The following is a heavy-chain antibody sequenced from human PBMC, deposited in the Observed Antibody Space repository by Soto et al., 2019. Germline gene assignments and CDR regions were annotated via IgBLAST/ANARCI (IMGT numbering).Heavy chain of an antibody. Sequence: PGGSLRLSCAASGFDFSSNAMRWVRQAPGKGLEWVSSITASSSSTDYADSVKGRFTISRDNSKNTLYLQMNSLTAEDTAAYYCGNRDIRYSVSLNVCGKGSTVTVSS. CDR1: GFDFSSNA. CDR2: ITASSSST. CDR3: GNRDIRYSVSLNV. D-gene: IGHD6-13*01. J-gene: IGHJ6*04. V-gene: IGHV3-23*01.